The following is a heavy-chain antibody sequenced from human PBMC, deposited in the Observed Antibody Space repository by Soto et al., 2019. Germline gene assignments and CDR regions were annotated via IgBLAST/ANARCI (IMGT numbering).Heavy chain of an antibody. CDR1: GGSFSGYY. V-gene: IGHV4-34*01. J-gene: IGHJ6*02. CDR2: INHSGST. Sequence: SETLSLTCAVYGGSFSGYYWSWIRQPPGKGLEWIGEINHSGSTNYNPSLKSRVTISVDTSKNQFSLKLSSVTAADTAVYYCARVGRITMVRGGYYYYYGMDVWGQGTKVTGSS. D-gene: IGHD3-10*01. CDR3: ARVGRITMVRGGYYYYYGMDV.